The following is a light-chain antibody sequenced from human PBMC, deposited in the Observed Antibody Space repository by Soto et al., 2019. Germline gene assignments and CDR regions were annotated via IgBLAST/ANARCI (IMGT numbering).Light chain of an antibody. Sequence: EIVMTQSPATLSVSPGERASLSCRASQSVYSNLAWYQQKPGQARRLLIFGASTRATGIPARFSGSGSGTEFTLTISSLQSEDFAVYYCQQYNKWPLAFGQGTKVEIK. CDR1: QSVYSN. CDR2: GAS. J-gene: IGKJ1*01. CDR3: QQYNKWPLA. V-gene: IGKV3-15*01.